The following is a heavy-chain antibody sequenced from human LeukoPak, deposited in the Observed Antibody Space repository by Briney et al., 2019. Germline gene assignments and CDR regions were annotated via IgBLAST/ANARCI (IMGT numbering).Heavy chain of an antibody. D-gene: IGHD3-22*01. J-gene: IGHJ4*02. CDR1: GASISSYS. CDR2: IYYSGST. CDR3: ARDLYDCDSSGYFHNYFDY. Sequence: SETLSLTCTVSGASISSYSWSWIRQPPGKGLEWIGYIYYSGSTNYNPSLKSRVTISVDTSKNQFSLKLSSVTAADTAVYYCARDLYDCDSSGYFHNYFDYWGQGTLVTVSS. V-gene: IGHV4-59*01.